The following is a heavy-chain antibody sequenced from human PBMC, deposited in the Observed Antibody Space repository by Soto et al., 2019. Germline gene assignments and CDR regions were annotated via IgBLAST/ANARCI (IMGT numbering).Heavy chain of an antibody. J-gene: IGHJ4*02. CDR2: INPNNGGT. CDR1: GYSFTSNS. D-gene: IGHD2-15*01. CDR3: VIQRSGVVE. Sequence: QVHLVQSGAEVKKPGASVRVSCKASGYSFTSNSMHWVRQTPGQGLEWMGWINPNNGGTNYAQRFRGWVTMTRDTSVSTAYMDLNRLKSDDTAVYYSVIQRSGVVEWGQGTLVTVSA. V-gene: IGHV1-2*04.